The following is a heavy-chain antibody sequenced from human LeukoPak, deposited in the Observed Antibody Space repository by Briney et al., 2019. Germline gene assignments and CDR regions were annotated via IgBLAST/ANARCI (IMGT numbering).Heavy chain of an antibody. CDR2: IIPIFGTA. D-gene: IGHD2-2*01. CDR1: GGTFSSYA. J-gene: IGHJ4*02. V-gene: IGHV1-69*05. CDR3: ALVLLGYCSSTSCPIGPFDY. Sequence: GASVKVSCKASGGTFSSYAISWVRQAPGQGLEWMGGIIPIFGTANYAQKFQGRVTITTDESTSTAYMELSSLRSEDTAVYYCALVLLGYCSSTSCPIGPFDYWGQGTLVTVSS.